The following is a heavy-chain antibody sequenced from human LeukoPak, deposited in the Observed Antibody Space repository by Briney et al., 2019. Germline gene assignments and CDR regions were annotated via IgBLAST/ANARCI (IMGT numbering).Heavy chain of an antibody. CDR1: GGSISSSSYY. CDR2: IYYSGST. J-gene: IGHJ2*01. CDR3: ARDALYCSSTSCYRYWYFDL. D-gene: IGHD2-2*01. Sequence: SETLSLTCTVSGGSISSSSYYWSWIRQPPGKGLEWIGYIYYSGSTNYNPSLKSRVTMSVDTSKNQFSLKLSSVTAADTAVYYCARDALYCSSTSCYRYWYFDLWGRGTLVTVSS. V-gene: IGHV4-61*01.